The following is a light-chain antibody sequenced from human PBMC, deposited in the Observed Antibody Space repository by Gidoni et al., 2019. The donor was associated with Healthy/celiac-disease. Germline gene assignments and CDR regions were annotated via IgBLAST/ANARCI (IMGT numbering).Light chain of an antibody. V-gene: IGKV3-15*01. Sequence: EIAMTKSPATRSVSPGERATLSCRASQSVSSYLAWYQQQPGQAPRLLIYGASTRATGLPARFSGSGCGTEFTLTISSLQSEDFAVYCCQQYNNWPPWTFGQGTKVEIK. CDR2: GAS. CDR1: QSVSSY. J-gene: IGKJ1*01. CDR3: QQYNNWPPWT.